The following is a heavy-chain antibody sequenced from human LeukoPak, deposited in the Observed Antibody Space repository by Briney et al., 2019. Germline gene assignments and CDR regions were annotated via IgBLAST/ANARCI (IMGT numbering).Heavy chain of an antibody. J-gene: IGHJ6*02. Sequence: GGSLRLSCAASGFTVSSNYMSWVRQAPGKGLEWVSVIYSGGSTYYADSVKGRFTISRDNSKNTLYLQMNSLRAEDTAVYYCARDRLSDDYGGHYGMDVWGQGTTVTVSS. CDR1: GFTVSSNY. V-gene: IGHV3-53*01. D-gene: IGHD4-23*01. CDR2: IYSGGST. CDR3: ARDRLSDDYGGHYGMDV.